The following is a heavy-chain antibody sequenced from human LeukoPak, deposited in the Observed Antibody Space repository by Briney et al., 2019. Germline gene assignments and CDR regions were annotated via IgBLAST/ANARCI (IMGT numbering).Heavy chain of an antibody. Sequence: SETLSLTCAVYGGSFSGYYWSWIRQPPGKGLEWIGEINHSGSTNYNPSLKSRVTISVDTSKNQFSLKLSSVTAADTAVYYCARGLFHYYDNWGQGTLVTVSS. V-gene: IGHV4-34*01. J-gene: IGHJ4*02. CDR3: ARGLFHYYDN. D-gene: IGHD2-21*01. CDR1: GGSFSGYY. CDR2: INHSGST.